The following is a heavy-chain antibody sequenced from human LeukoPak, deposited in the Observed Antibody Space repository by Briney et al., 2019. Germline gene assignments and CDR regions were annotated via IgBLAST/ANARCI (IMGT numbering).Heavy chain of an antibody. CDR3: AKEGLSD. CDR1: GFTFSRYG. J-gene: IGHJ4*02. V-gene: IGHV3-30*18. CDR2: ISYDGSNK. D-gene: IGHD5/OR15-5a*01. Sequence: GGSLRLSCAASGFTFSRYGMHWVRQAPGKGLEWVAVISYDGSNKYYADSVKGRFTISRDNSKNTLYLQMNSLRAEDTAVYYCAKEGLSDWGQGTLVTVSS.